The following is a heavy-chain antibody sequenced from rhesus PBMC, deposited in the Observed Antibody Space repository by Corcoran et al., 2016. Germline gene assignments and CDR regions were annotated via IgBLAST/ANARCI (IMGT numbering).Heavy chain of an antibody. CDR1: GYSISRGSG. CDR3: ASLGSGNDY. D-gene: IGHD6-25*01. J-gene: IGHJ4*01. V-gene: IGHV4-122*02. CDR2: ISYSGST. Sequence: QLQLQESGPGLVKPSATLSLPCAVSGYSISRGSGWSWIRQPPGKGLEWIWYISYSGSTSYNSSLKSRVTISRDTSKTQFSVKLSSVTAAATAVYYCASLGSGNDYWGQGVLVTVSS.